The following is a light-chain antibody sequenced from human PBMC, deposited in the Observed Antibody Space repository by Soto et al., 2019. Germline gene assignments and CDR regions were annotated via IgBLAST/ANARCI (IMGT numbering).Light chain of an antibody. CDR1: QSIMKY. Sequence: DIQMTQSPSTLSASVGDRVAITCRASQSIMKYLNWYQQKPGKAPEVLIYGASSLQSGVPSRFTGSGSGTDFTLIINNLQPEDFASYYCQQSYNLPLTFGQGTKLEI. V-gene: IGKV1-39*01. J-gene: IGKJ2*01. CDR2: GAS. CDR3: QQSYNLPLT.